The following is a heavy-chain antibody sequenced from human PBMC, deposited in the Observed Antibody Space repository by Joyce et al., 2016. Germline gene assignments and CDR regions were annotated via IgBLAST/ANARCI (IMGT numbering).Heavy chain of an antibody. CDR1: RSSFNTYW. Sequence: EVQLVESGGGLVQPGGSLRRSCAASRSSFNTYWMSWVRQAQGKGLDWVANIKLDGGERHDVDSVKGRFSISRDNAKNALYLQMNSLRTEDTAVYYGARQVGWGRFDSWGQGTLVIVSS. J-gene: IGHJ5*01. V-gene: IGHV3-7*03. CDR2: IKLDGGER. D-gene: IGHD1-26*01. CDR3: ARQVGWGRFDS.